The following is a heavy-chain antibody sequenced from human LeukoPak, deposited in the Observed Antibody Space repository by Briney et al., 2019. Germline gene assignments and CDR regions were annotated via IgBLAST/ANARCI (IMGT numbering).Heavy chain of an antibody. J-gene: IGHJ4*02. CDR3: TTDPYDSSGYYSLVGY. Sequence: PGGSLRLSCAASGFTFSNAWMSWVRQAPGKGLEWVGRIKSKTDGGTTDYAAPVKGRFTISRDDSRNTLYLQMNSLKTEDTAVYYCTTDPYDSSGYYSLVGYWGQGTLVTVSS. CDR1: GFTFSNAW. D-gene: IGHD3-22*01. V-gene: IGHV3-15*01. CDR2: IKSKTDGGTT.